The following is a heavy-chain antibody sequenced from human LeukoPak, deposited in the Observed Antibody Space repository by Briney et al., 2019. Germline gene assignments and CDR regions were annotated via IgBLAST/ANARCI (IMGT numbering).Heavy chain of an antibody. V-gene: IGHV1-69*02. CDR3: APDYYDSSGPSDP. D-gene: IGHD3-22*01. CDR1: GGTFSSYT. CDR2: IIPILGIA. J-gene: IGHJ5*02. Sequence: SVKVSCKASGGTFSSYTISWVRQAPGQGLEWMGRIIPILGIANYAQKFQGRVTITADKSTSTAYMELSSLRSEDTAVYYCAPDYYDSSGPSDPWGQGTLVTVSS.